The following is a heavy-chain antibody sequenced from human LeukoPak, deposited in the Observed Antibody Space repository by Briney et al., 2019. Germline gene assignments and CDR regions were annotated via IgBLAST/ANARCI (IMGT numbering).Heavy chain of an antibody. V-gene: IGHV4-34*01. CDR2: INHSGST. CDR1: GGSFSGYY. D-gene: IGHD3-10*01. Sequence: SETLSLTCAVYGGSFSGYYWSWIRQPPGKGLEWIGEINHSGSTNYNPFLKSRVTISVDTSKNQFSLKLSSVTAADTAVYYCARGGTLLLWFGESDNWFDPWGQGTLVTVSS. CDR3: ARGGTLLLWFGESDNWFDP. J-gene: IGHJ5*02.